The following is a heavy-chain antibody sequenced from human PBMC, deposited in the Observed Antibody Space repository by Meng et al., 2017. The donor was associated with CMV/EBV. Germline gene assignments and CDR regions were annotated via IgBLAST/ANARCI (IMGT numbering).Heavy chain of an antibody. CDR2: ISAYNGNT. CDR1: GYTFTSYG. J-gene: IGHJ5*02. V-gene: IGHV1-18*01. CDR3: ARVLNPIAARNNWFDP. D-gene: IGHD6-6*01. Sequence: ASVKVSCKASGYTFTSYGISWVRQAPGQGLEWMGWISAYNGNTNYVQKLQGRVTMTTDTSTSTAYMELRSLRSDDTAVYYCARVLNPIAARNNWFDPWGQGTLVTVSS.